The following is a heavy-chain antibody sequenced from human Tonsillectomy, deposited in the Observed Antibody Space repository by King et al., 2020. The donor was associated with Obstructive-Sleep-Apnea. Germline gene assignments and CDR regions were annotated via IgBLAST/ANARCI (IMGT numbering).Heavy chain of an antibody. CDR1: GYSISSGYY. J-gene: IGHJ6*02. V-gene: IGHV4-38-2*02. D-gene: IGHD3-22*01. CDR3: ASKDSSGMDV. Sequence: QVQLQESGPGLVKPSETLSLTCTVSGYSISSGYYWGWIRQPPGKGLEWIGGIYHSGSTYYNPSLESRVTISVNTSKNPFSLKLSSVTAADTAVYYCASKDSSGMDVWGQGTTVTVSS. CDR2: IYHSGST.